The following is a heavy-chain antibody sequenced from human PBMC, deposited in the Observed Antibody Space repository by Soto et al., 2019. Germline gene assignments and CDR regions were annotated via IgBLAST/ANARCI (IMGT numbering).Heavy chain of an antibody. Sequence: EVQLVESGGGLVKPGGSLRLSCAASGFTFSSYSMNWVRQAPGKGLEWVSSISSSSSYIYYAESVKGRFTISRDNAKNSLYLKMNSLRAEDTAVYYCARGRQGGYDYQDYWGQGTLVTVSS. CDR2: ISSSSSYI. CDR1: GFTFSSYS. V-gene: IGHV3-21*01. J-gene: IGHJ4*02. CDR3: ARGRQGGYDYQDY. D-gene: IGHD5-12*01.